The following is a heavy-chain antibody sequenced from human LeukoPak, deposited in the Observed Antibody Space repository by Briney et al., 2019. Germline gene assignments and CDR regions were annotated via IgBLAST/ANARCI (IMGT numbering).Heavy chain of an antibody. J-gene: IGHJ3*02. V-gene: IGHV1-46*01. CDR3: AGEFAAMVTKAFDI. CDR1: GYTFTRYY. D-gene: IGHD5-18*01. CDR2: INPSGGST. Sequence: GASVKVSCKASGYTFTRYYMHWVRQAPGQGLEWMAMINPSGGSTTYAQKFQGRVTMTTDTSTRTVYMELSSLRFEGTAVYYCAGEFAAMVTKAFDIWGPGTMVTVSS.